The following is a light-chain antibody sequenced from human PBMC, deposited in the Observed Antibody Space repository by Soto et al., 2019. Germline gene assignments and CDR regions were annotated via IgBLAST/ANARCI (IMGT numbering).Light chain of an antibody. CDR2: GAS. V-gene: IGKV3-15*01. J-gene: IGKJ4*01. CDR1: QNVSSN. Sequence: EIVMTQSPATLSVSPGERATLSCRASQNVSSNLGWYQQKRGQGPRLLIYGASTRATGIPARFSGSGSGTEFTLTISSLQSEDSAVYHCQQYNKWHLTFGGGTKVEIK. CDR3: QQYNKWHLT.